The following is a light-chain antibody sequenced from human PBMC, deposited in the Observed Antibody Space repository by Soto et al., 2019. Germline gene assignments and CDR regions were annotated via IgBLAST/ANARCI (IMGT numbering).Light chain of an antibody. CDR3: QQSYTTLYT. J-gene: IGKJ2*01. CDR2: AAS. CDR1: QSISTY. V-gene: IGKV1-39*01. Sequence: DIQMTQSPSSLSAFVGDRVTITCRASQSISTYLNWYQHKSGKGPKLLIYAASNLETGVPTRFSGSGSGTDFTLTISSLQPEDFATYYCQQSYTTLYTFGQGTKLEIK.